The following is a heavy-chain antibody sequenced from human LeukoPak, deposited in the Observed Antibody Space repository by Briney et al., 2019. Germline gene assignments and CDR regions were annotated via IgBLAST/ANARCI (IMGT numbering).Heavy chain of an antibody. CDR1: GYTFTGYY. J-gene: IGHJ4*02. V-gene: IGHV1-2*02. D-gene: IGHD3-3*01. Sequence: GASVKVSCKASGYTFTGYYMHWVRQAPGQGLEWMGWINPISGGTNYAQKFQGRVTMTRDTSISTAYMELSRLRSDDTAVYYCARAGGITIFGVVINNFDYWGQGTLVTVSS. CDR2: INPISGGT. CDR3: ARAGGITIFGVVINNFDY.